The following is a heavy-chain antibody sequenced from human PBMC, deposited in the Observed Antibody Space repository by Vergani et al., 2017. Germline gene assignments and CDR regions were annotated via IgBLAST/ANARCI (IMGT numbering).Heavy chain of an antibody. D-gene: IGHD3-22*01. CDR1: GFTFSACP. CDR3: AGLSYDTTPYLQGGYDC. V-gene: IGHV3-23*01. CDR2: ISARYPST. J-gene: IGHJ4*02. Sequence: EVQLLQSGGGVIQPGGSVRLSCAASGFTFSACPMTWVRQAPGKGLEWVSAISARYPSTYYADSVKGRFTISRDNSKNMLYLQMNSLRAEDTAVYYCAGLSYDTTPYLQGGYDCGGQGTLFSVSS.